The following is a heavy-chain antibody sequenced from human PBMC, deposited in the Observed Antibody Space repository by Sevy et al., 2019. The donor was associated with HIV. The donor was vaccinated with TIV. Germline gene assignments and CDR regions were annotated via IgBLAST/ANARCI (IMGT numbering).Heavy chain of an antibody. CDR3: ATDAWRSLVN. CDR2: LNQDGSEK. D-gene: IGHD6-6*01. J-gene: IGHJ3*01. CDR1: GFSFSAYW. Sequence: GGSLRLSCAASGFSFSAYWMAWVRQVPGKGLEWVANLNQDGSEKNPVDSVKGRFTISRDNAKNSLYLQMNSVRVEDTGIYYWATDAWRSLVNWGRGTMVTVSS. V-gene: IGHV3-7*01.